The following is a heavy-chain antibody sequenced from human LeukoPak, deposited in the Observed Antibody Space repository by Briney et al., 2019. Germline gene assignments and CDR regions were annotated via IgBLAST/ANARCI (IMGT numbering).Heavy chain of an antibody. D-gene: IGHD6-13*01. J-gene: IGHJ4*02. CDR1: GGSISSYY. CDR2: IYYSGST. CDR3: ARSSIAAAGSQFDY. V-gene: IGHV4-59*01. Sequence: SETLSLTCTVSGGSISSYYWSWIRQPPGKGLEWIGYIYYSGSTNYNPSLKSRVTISVDTSKNQFSLKLSSVTAADTAVYYGARSSIAAAGSQFDYWGQGTLVTVSS.